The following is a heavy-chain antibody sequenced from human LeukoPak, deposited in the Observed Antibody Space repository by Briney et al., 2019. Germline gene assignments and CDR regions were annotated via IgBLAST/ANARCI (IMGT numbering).Heavy chain of an antibody. Sequence: ASVKVSCKASGFTFTSSAMQWVRQARGQRLEWIGWIVVGSGNTNYAQKFQERVTITRDMSTSTAYMELSSLRSEDTAVYYCAAVRVGASYYFDYWGQGTLVTVSS. V-gene: IGHV1-58*02. CDR3: AAVRVGASYYFDY. J-gene: IGHJ4*02. CDR2: IVVGSGNT. CDR1: GFTFTSSA. D-gene: IGHD1-26*01.